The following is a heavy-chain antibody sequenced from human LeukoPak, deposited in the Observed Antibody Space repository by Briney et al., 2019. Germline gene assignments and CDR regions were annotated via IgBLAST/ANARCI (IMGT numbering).Heavy chain of an antibody. J-gene: IGHJ5*02. CDR3: ARDHDIVVVPAATGKWFDP. V-gene: IGHV1-69*13. CDR2: IIPIFGTA. CDR1: GYSFNTYG. Sequence: SVKVSCKASGYSFNTYGISWVRQAPGQGLEWMGGIIPIFGTANYAQKFQGRVTITADESTSTAYMELSSLRSEDTAVYYCARDHDIVVVPAATGKWFDPWGQGTLVTVSS. D-gene: IGHD2-2*01.